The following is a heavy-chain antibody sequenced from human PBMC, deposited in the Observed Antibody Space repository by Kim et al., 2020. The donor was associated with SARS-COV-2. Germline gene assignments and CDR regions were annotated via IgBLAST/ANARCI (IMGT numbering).Heavy chain of an antibody. D-gene: IGHD2-15*01. J-gene: IGHJ6*02. CDR3: AKDLNPPWLSLSGSYYYYYGMDV. Sequence: GGSLRLSCAASGFTFSSYAMSWVRQAPGKGLEWVSAISGSGGSTYYADSVKGRFTISRDNSKNTLYLQMNSLRAEDTAVYYCAKDLNPPWLSLSGSYYYYYGMDVWGQGTTVTVSS. CDR1: GFTFSSYA. V-gene: IGHV3-23*01. CDR2: ISGSGGST.